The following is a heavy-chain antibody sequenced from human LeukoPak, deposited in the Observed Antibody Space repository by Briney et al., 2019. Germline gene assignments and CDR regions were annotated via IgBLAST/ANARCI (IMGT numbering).Heavy chain of an antibody. V-gene: IGHV4-59*11. Sequence: SETLSLTCTVSGGSISGHYWTWIRQPPGKGLEWIGQIHYSGKADYNPSLKTRIDISVDMSKNQMSLKVNSVTAADTAVYYCSRFGVDYDMDVWGQGTAVAVS. CDR1: GGSISGHY. CDR3: SRFGVDYDMDV. J-gene: IGHJ6*02. D-gene: IGHD3-16*01. CDR2: IHYSGKA.